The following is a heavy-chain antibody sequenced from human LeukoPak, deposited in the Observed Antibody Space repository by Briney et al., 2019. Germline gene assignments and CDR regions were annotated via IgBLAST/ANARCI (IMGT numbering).Heavy chain of an antibody. CDR1: GYSISSGYY. V-gene: IGHV4-38-2*01. CDR3: ASGGTAVVMALTYYFDT. D-gene: IGHD3-22*01. Sequence: SETLSLTCAVSGYSISSGYYWGWIRQPPGKGLEWIGSIYHTGSTYYNPSLQSRVTISLGSPKNQFSLKLTSVTAADTAVYYCASGGTAVVMALTYYFDTWGQGTPVTVSS. J-gene: IGHJ4*02. CDR2: IYHTGST.